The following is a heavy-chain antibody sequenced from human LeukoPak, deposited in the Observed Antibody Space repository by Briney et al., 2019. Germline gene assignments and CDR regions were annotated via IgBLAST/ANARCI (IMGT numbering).Heavy chain of an antibody. Sequence: GGSLRLSCAASGFTYSNYAMSWVRQAPWQGLEWVSAIHGSGHDTLYADSVKGRFCNSRDNSKYTVYPQMHSLRAEDTAVYYCARDHVIKQAPRGLWGQGTLVTVSS. V-gene: IGHV3-23*01. D-gene: IGHD3-10*01. J-gene: IGHJ4*02. CDR1: GFTYSNYA. CDR2: IHGSGHDT. CDR3: ARDHVIKQAPRGL.